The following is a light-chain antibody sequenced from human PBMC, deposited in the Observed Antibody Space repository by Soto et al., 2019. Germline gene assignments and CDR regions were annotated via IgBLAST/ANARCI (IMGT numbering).Light chain of an antibody. Sequence: QSALTQPASVSGSPGQSITISCTGTSSDVGSYNLVSWYQQHPGKAPKLMIYEGNKRPSGVSNRFSGSNSANTASLTISGHPNEDEADYSCCSYAGANNVVFGTGTKLTVL. J-gene: IGLJ1*01. V-gene: IGLV2-23*01. CDR1: SSDVGSYNL. CDR2: EGN. CDR3: CSYAGANNVV.